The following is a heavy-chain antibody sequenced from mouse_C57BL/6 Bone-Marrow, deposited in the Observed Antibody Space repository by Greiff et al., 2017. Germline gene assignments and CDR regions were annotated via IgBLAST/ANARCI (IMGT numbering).Heavy chain of an antibody. Sequence: EVQWVESGGGLVQPGGSLKLSCAASGFTFSDYYMYWVRQTPEKRLEWVAYISNGGGSTYYPDTVKGRFTISRDNAKNTLYLQMSRLKSEDTAMYYCASVRSLYAMDYWGQGTSVTVSS. V-gene: IGHV5-12*01. J-gene: IGHJ4*01. CDR2: ISNGGGST. CDR3: ASVRSLYAMDY. CDR1: GFTFSDYY.